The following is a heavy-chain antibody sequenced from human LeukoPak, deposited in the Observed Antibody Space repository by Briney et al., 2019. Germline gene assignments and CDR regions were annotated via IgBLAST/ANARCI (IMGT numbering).Heavy chain of an antibody. V-gene: IGHV4-34*01. J-gene: IGHJ5*02. CDR1: GGSFSGYY. CDR2: INHSGST. Sequence: PSETLSLTCAVYGGSFSGYYWSWIRQPPGKGLEWIGEINHSGSTNYNPSLKSRVTISVDTSKNQFSLKLSSVTVADTAVYYCARAPGSGSYYKGWFDPWGQGTLVTVSS. CDR3: ARAPGSGSYYKGWFDP. D-gene: IGHD3-10*01.